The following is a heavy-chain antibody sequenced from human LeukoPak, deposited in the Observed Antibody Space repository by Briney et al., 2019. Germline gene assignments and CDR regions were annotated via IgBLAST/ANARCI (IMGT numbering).Heavy chain of an antibody. CDR3: ARSPVAVAGQNTFDY. CDR2: ISSDSYYI. J-gene: IGHJ4*02. Sequence: GGSLRLSCAASGLTFSSYSMNWVRQAPGKGLEWVSSISSDSYYIYYADSLKGRFTISRDNAKNSLYLQMNSLRAEDTAVYYCARSPVAVAGQNTFDYWGQGTLVTVSS. V-gene: IGHV3-21*01. D-gene: IGHD6-19*01. CDR1: GLTFSSYS.